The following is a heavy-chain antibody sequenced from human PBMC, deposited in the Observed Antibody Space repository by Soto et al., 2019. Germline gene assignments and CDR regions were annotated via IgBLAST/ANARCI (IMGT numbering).Heavy chain of an antibody. CDR1: GGSISTTNW. V-gene: IGHV4-4*02. Sequence: VQLQESGPGLVKPSGTLSLTCTVSGGSISTTNWWSWVRQSPGKGLEWIGEILHIGSTNYNPSLKSRVPISIDTSKNQFSMRLSSVTAADTAVYYCASGFDSDGLYNGGHPWGQGTLVSVSS. D-gene: IGHD3-22*01. J-gene: IGHJ5*02. CDR2: ILHIGST. CDR3: ASGFDSDGLYNGGHP.